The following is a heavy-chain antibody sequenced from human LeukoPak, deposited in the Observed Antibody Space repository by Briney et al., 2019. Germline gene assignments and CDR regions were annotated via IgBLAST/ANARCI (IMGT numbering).Heavy chain of an antibody. J-gene: IGHJ4*02. D-gene: IGHD1-7*01. CDR1: GDSISSGSYY. CDR3: ARLYYNWNYVD. Sequence: PSETLSLTCTVSGDSISSGSYYWGWIRQPPGKGLEWIGTISHTGSTYYNPSLKSRVTISVDTSKNQFSLRLSSVTAADTAVYYCARLYYNWNYVDWGQGNLVTVSS. CDR2: ISHTGST. V-gene: IGHV4-39*01.